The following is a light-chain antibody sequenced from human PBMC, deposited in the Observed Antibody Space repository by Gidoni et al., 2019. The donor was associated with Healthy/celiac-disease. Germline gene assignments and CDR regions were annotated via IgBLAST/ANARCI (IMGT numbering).Light chain of an antibody. V-gene: IGKV3-20*01. Sequence: EIVLTQSPGTLSLSPGERATLSCRASQSVSSSYLAWYQQKPGQAPRLLIYGASSRATGIPHRFSGSGSGTDFTLTISRLEPEDFAVYYCQQYGSSLLTFGGGTKVEIK. CDR1: QSVSSSY. CDR2: GAS. J-gene: IGKJ4*01. CDR3: QQYGSSLLT.